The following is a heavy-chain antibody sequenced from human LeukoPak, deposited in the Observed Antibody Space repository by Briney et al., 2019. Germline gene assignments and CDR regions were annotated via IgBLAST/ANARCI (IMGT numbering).Heavy chain of an antibody. CDR3: ARVFCSGGSCYSGDYYYYGMDV. CDR2: ISYDGSNK. D-gene: IGHD2-15*01. J-gene: IGHJ6*02. V-gene: IGHV3-30-3*01. CDR1: GFTFSSYA. Sequence: PGGSLRLSCAASGFTFSSYAMHWVRQAPGKGLEGVAVISYDGSNKYYADSVKGRFTISRDNSKNTLYLQMNSLRAEDTAVYYCARVFCSGGSCYSGDYYYYGMDVWGQGTTVTVSS.